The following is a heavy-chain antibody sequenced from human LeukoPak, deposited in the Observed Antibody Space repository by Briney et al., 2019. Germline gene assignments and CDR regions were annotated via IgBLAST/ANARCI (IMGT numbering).Heavy chain of an antibody. CDR2: ISGSGGST. CDR3: AKVRRGYGLDY. CDR1: GFTFSNAW. J-gene: IGHJ4*02. D-gene: IGHD5-12*01. Sequence: GGSLRLSCAASGFTFSNAWMSWVRQAPGKGLEWVSAISGSGGSTYYADSVKGRFTISRDNSKNTLYPQMNSLRAEDTAVYYCAKVRRGYGLDYWGQGTLVTVSS. V-gene: IGHV3-23*01.